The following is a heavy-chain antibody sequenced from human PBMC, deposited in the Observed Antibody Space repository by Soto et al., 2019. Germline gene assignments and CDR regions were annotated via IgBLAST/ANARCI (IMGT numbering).Heavy chain of an antibody. CDR2: ISGSGGST. CDR1: GFTFSSYA. V-gene: IGHV3-23*01. D-gene: IGHD3-22*01. Sequence: GGSLRLSCAASGFTFSSYAMSWVRQAPGKGLEWVSAISGSGGSTYYADSVKGRFTISRDNSKNTLYLQMNSLRAEDTAVYYCSSPPNYDSSGYYYRDWVQGPLVTVSS. J-gene: IGHJ4*02. CDR3: SSPPNYDSSGYYYRD.